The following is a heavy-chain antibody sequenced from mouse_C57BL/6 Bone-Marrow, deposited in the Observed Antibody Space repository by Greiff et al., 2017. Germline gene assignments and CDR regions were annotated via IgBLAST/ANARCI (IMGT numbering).Heavy chain of an antibody. CDR2: IWSGGST. CDR3: AIPIYYVYDVVYAMDY. D-gene: IGHD2-2*01. CDR1: GFSLTSYG. Sequence: QVQLKESGPGLVQPSQSLSITCTVSGFSLTSYGVHWVRQSPGTGLEWLGVIWSGGSTDYNAAIISSLSISKDNSKSQVFFIMNSLQADATAIYYCAIPIYYVYDVVYAMDYWGQGTSVTVSS. V-gene: IGHV2-2*01. J-gene: IGHJ4*01.